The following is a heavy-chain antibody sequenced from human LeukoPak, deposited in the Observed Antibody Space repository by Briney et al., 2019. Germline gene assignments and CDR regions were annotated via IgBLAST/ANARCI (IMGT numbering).Heavy chain of an antibody. CDR2: ISSSSSYI. J-gene: IGHJ4*02. V-gene: IGHV3-21*01. CDR3: ARDRVSSSSRLDY. Sequence: GGSLRLSCAASGFTFSSYSMNWVRQAPGKGLEWVSSISSSSSYIYYADSVKGRFTISRDNAKNSLYLQMNRLRAEDTAVYYCARDRVSSSSRLDYWGQGTLVTVSS. CDR1: GFTFSSYS. D-gene: IGHD6-13*01.